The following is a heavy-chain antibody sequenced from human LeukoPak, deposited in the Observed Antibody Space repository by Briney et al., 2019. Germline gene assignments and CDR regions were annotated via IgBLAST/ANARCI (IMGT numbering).Heavy chain of an antibody. D-gene: IGHD2-2*02. CDR3: AAAPILRGEGGEHYKYGMDV. CDR1: GGSITSSGYY. J-gene: IGHJ6*02. V-gene: IGHV4-39*07. Sequence: SETLSLTCTVSGGSITSSGYYWGWIRQPPGKGLEWIGSIYYSGSTHYNPSLKSRVTISADTFKNHFSLIVTSLTAADTAVYYCAAAPILRGEGGEHYKYGMDVWGQGTTVIVSS. CDR2: IYYSGST.